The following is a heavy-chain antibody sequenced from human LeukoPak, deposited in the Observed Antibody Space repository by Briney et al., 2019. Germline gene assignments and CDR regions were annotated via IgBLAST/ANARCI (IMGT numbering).Heavy chain of an antibody. D-gene: IGHD3-10*01. Sequence: SEALSLTCTVSGGSISSSSYYWGWIRQPPGKALEWVGSIYYSGSTYYNPSLKSRVTISVDTSKNQFSLKLSSVTAADTAVYYCARHYGSGSYHPYFDYWGQGTLVTVSS. CDR1: GGSISSSSYY. CDR2: IYYSGST. J-gene: IGHJ4*02. V-gene: IGHV4-39*01. CDR3: ARHYGSGSYHPYFDY.